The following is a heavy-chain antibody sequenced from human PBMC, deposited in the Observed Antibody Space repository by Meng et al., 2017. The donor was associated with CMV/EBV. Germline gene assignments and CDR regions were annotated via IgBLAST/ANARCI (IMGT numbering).Heavy chain of an antibody. CDR1: GFSLSTSGVG. J-gene: IGHJ5*02. D-gene: IGHD3-3*01. CDR2: IYWNDDK. Sequence: SGPTLVKPTQTLTLTCTFSGFSLSTSGVGVGWIRQPPGKALEWLALIYWNDDKRYSPSLKSRLTISKDTSKSQVVLTMTNMDPVDTATYYCARIGRYYDFWSGYQNWFDPWGQGTLVTVSS. CDR3: ARIGRYYDFWSGYQNWFDP. V-gene: IGHV2-5*01.